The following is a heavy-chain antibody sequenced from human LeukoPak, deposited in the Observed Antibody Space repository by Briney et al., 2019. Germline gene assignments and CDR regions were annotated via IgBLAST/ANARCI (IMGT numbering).Heavy chain of an antibody. CDR1: GASISSYY. CDR2: IYTSGST. J-gene: IGHJ6*02. CDR3: ARGRSGRWLQFGGGMDV. V-gene: IGHV4-4*07. Sequence: SETPSLTCTVSGASISSYYWSWIRQPAGKGLEWIGRIYTSGSTNCNPSLKSRVTMSVDTSKNQFSLKLTSVTAADTAVYYCARGRSGRWLQFGGGMDVWGQGTTVIVSS. D-gene: IGHD5-24*01.